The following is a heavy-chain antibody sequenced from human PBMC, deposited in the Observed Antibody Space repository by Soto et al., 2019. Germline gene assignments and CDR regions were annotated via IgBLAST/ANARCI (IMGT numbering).Heavy chain of an antibody. CDR2: INHSGST. CDR3: ARRTITPTNWFDP. V-gene: IGHV4-34*01. J-gene: IGHJ5*02. Sequence: ETLSLTCTVSGGSFSGYYWSWILHPPGKGLEWIGEINHSGSTNYNPSLKSRVTISVDTSKNQFSLKLSSVTAADTAVYYCARRTITPTNWFDPWGQGTLVTVSS. CDR1: GGSFSGYY. D-gene: IGHD3-10*01.